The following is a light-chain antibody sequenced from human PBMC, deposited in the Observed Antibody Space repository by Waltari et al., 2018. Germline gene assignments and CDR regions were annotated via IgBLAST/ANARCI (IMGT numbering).Light chain of an antibody. CDR3: QSSDTNCTHV. V-gene: IGLV3-25*03. Sequence: SYELTQPPSVSVSPGQTARSTCSGDASANQYVYWYQQKPGQAPVLMIYKDTERPSGIPERFSGSSSGTTVTLTISGVQAEDEADYYCQSSDTNCTHVFGIGTKVTVL. J-gene: IGLJ1*01. CDR2: KDT. CDR1: ASANQY.